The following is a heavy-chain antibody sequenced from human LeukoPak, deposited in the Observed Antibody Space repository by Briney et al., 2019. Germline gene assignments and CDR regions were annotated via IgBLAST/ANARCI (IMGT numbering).Heavy chain of an antibody. J-gene: IGHJ5*02. V-gene: IGHV4-30-4*01. CDR1: GGSISSGDYY. CDR3: ARDFKGVVAALLRDWFDP. Sequence: SQTLSLTCTVSGGSISSGDYYWSWIRQPPGKGLEWIGYIYYSGSTYYNPSLKSRVTISVDTSKNQFSLKLSSVTAADTAVYYCARDFKGVVAALLRDWFDPWGQGTLVTVSS. D-gene: IGHD2-15*01. CDR2: IYYSGST.